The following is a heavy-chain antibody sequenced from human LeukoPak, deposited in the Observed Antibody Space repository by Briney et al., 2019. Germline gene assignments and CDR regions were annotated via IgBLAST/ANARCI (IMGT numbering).Heavy chain of an antibody. CDR3: AKDDSGYDYFGPNDY. D-gene: IGHD5-12*01. CDR1: GFTFSNYG. Sequence: GGSLRLSCAASGFTFSNYGIHWVRQAPGKGLEWVSAISGSGGSTYYADSVKGRFTISRDNSKNTLYLQMNSLRAEDTAVYYCAKDDSGYDYFGPNDYWGQGTLVTVSS. J-gene: IGHJ4*02. V-gene: IGHV3-23*01. CDR2: ISGSGGST.